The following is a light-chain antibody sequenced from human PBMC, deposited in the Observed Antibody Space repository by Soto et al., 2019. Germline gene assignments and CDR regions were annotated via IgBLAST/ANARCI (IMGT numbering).Light chain of an antibody. Sequence: QSVLTQSPSASGTPGQRVTISCSGRSSNIGSNFVYWYQHLPGTAPKLVIYRNSQRPSGVPDRFSGSKSGNTASLTISGLEAEDEADYYCCSYAGSSNFYVFGMGTKV. CDR1: SSNIGSNF. V-gene: IGLV1-44*01. J-gene: IGLJ1*01. CDR3: CSYAGSSNFYV. CDR2: RNS.